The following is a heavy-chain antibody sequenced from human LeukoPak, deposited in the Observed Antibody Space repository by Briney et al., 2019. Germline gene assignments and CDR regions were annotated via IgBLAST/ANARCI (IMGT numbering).Heavy chain of an antibody. J-gene: IGHJ4*02. CDR3: ARDTGDGYNSYFDY. CDR1: GYSISSGYY. D-gene: IGHD5-24*01. Sequence: SETLSLTRTVSGYSISSGYYWGWIRQPPGKGLEWIGSIYHSGSTYYNPSLKSRVTISVDTSKNQFSLKLSSVTAADTAVYYCARDTGDGYNSYFDYWGQGTLVTVSS. V-gene: IGHV4-38-2*02. CDR2: IYHSGST.